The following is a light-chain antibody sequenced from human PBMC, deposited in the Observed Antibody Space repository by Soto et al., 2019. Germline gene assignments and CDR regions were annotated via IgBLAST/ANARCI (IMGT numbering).Light chain of an antibody. CDR2: EGS. CDR1: SSDVGSYNL. Sequence: QSVLTQPASVSGSPGQSITISCTGTSSDVGSYNLVSWYQQHPGKAPKLMIYEGSKRPSGVSNRFSGSKSGNTAPLTISGLQAEDEADYYCCSYAGSSTFFGTGTKVTVL. J-gene: IGLJ1*01. V-gene: IGLV2-23*03. CDR3: CSYAGSSTF.